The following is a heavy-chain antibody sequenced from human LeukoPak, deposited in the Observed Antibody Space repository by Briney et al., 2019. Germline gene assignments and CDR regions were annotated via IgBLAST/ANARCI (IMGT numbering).Heavy chain of an antibody. CDR2: IWYDGSNK. CDR3: ARGKIAAAGGVSGNWFDP. D-gene: IGHD6-13*01. J-gene: IGHJ5*02. Sequence: TGGSLRLSCAASGFTFSNYGMHWVRQAPGKGLEWVAVIWYDGSNKYYADSVKGRFTISRDNSKNTLYLQMNSLRAEDTAVYYCARGKIAAAGGVSGNWFDPWGQGTLVTVSS. CDR1: GFTFSNYG. V-gene: IGHV3-33*01.